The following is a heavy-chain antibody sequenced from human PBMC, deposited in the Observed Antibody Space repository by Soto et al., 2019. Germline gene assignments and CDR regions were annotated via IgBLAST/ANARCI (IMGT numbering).Heavy chain of an antibody. CDR2: ISYDGSYK. CDR1: GITVSQNA. Sequence: GGPLRLSYAAPGITVSQNAMHWVRQARGKGLEWVAVISYDGSYKDYADSVKGRFTISRDNSKNTLYLQMNSLRAEDTAVYFCAKDRGVATVAAKGNWFDPWGQGTLLTVSS. J-gene: IGHJ5*02. CDR3: AKDRGVATVAAKGNWFDP. V-gene: IGHV3-30*18. D-gene: IGHD2-15*01.